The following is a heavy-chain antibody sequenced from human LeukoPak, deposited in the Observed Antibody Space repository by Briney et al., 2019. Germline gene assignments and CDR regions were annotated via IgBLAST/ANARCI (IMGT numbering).Heavy chain of an antibody. J-gene: IGHJ5*02. CDR1: GYTFTGYY. CDR3: ATGIAVAGIQFKRFDP. D-gene: IGHD6-19*01. Sequence: GSLKVSCKASGYTFTGYYMHWVRQAPGQGLEWMGWINPNSGGTNYAQKFQGRDTMTRDTSISTAYMELSRLRSDDTAVYYCATGIAVAGIQFKRFDPWGQGTLVTVSS. V-gene: IGHV1-2*02. CDR2: INPNSGGT.